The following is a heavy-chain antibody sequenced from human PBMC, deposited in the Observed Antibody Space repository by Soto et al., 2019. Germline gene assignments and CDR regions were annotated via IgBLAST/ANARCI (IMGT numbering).Heavy chain of an antibody. CDR3: AHWAYVDLVATGTDAFDI. J-gene: IGHJ3*02. V-gene: IGHV2-5*02. CDR1: GFSLSTSGVG. D-gene: IGHD5-12*01. Sequence: QITLKESGPTLVKPTQPLTLTCTFSGFSLSTSGVGVGWIRQPPGKALEWLALIYWDDDKRYSSSLKSRLTITKDTSKNQVVLAMTNMDPVDTATYYCAHWAYVDLVATGTDAFDIWGQGTMVTVS. CDR2: IYWDDDK.